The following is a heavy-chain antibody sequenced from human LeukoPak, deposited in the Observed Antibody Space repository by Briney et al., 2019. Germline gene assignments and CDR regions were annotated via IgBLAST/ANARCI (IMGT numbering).Heavy chain of an antibody. V-gene: IGHV3-43*02. Sequence: GGSLRLSCAASGFTFDDYAIHWVRQAPGRGLDWVSLISGDGDSTYYADSVKGRFTISRDNSKNSLYLQMNSLRTEGTALYYCAKGNERRAFDIWGQGTMVTVSS. J-gene: IGHJ3*02. CDR2: ISGDGDST. D-gene: IGHD5-24*01. CDR1: GFTFDDYA. CDR3: AKGNERRAFDI.